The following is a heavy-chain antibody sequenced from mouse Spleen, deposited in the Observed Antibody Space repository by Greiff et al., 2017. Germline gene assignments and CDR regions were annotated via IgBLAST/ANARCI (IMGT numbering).Heavy chain of an antibody. CDR1: GYAFTGDY. Sequence: VQLQQSGPELVKPGASVKISCKASGYAFTGDYMNWVKQSPEKSLEWIGEINPNTGDTTYNQNFKAKATLTVDKSSSTAYMQLKSLTSEDSAVNYCATSLYEEFAYWGQGTLVTVSA. J-gene: IGHJ3*01. CDR2: INPNTGDT. CDR3: ATSLYEEFAY. V-gene: IGHV1-42*01. D-gene: IGHD1-1*01.